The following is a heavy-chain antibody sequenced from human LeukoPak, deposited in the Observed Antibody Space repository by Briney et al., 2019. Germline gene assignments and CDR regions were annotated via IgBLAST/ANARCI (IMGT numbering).Heavy chain of an antibody. J-gene: IGHJ4*02. CDR1: GYTFASYW. Sequence: GESLKISCQGSGYTFASYWIGWVRQMPGKGLAWMGFCYPGDSDTRDGPSFQGQVTISADKSITTAYLQFSSLKASDTAMYYCARQAQIYRGSCYFDYWGQGTLVTVSS. D-gene: IGHD2-15*01. CDR3: ARQAQIYRGSCYFDY. CDR2: CYPGDSDT. V-gene: IGHV5-51*01.